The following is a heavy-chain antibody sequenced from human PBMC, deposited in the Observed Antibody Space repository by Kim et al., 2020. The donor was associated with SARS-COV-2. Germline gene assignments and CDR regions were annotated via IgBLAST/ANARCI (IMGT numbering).Heavy chain of an antibody. CDR1: GFTFSNYG. D-gene: IGHD3-16*01. CDR2: IWFDGSNN. V-gene: IGHV3-33*01. CDR3: ARDGGNFDLDY. Sequence: GGSLRLSCAASGFTFSNYGMHWVRQAPGKGLEWVAVIWFDGSNNHYADSVMGRFTISRDNSKNTVFLHMKSLRVEDTSVYYCARDGGNFDLDYWGLGTL. J-gene: IGHJ4*02.